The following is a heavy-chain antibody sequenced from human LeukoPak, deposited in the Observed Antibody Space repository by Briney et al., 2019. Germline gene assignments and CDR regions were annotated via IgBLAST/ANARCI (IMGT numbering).Heavy chain of an antibody. Sequence: GGSLRLSCAASGFTFRGYAMSWGRQAPGKGLGWVSAISGSGGSTYYADSVKGRFTISRDNSKNTLYLQMNSLRAEDTAVYYCAMGPTAMENYYYYGMDVWGKGTTVTVSS. CDR1: GFTFRGYA. J-gene: IGHJ6*04. D-gene: IGHD5-18*01. CDR3: AMGPTAMENYYYYGMDV. V-gene: IGHV3-23*01. CDR2: ISGSGGST.